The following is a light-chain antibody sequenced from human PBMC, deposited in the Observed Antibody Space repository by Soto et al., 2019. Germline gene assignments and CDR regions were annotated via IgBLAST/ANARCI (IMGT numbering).Light chain of an antibody. J-gene: IGLJ1*01. CDR3: SSYTSRYTYV. Sequence: QSVLTQPASVSGSPGQSITISCTGTISDIGGYTYVSWYQQHPGKAPKVIIYDVRDRPSGVSNRFSGSKSGSTASLTISGLQAEDGADYYCSSYTSRYTYVFGTGTKVTVL. V-gene: IGLV2-14*01. CDR2: DVR. CDR1: ISDIGGYTY.